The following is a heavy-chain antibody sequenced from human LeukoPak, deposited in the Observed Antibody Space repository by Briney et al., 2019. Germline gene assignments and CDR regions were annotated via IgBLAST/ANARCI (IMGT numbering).Heavy chain of an antibody. D-gene: IGHD6-6*01. J-gene: IGHJ1*01. CDR2: SYYSGST. Sequence: SETLSLTCTVSGGSISSSSYYWGWSRQSPGKGLEWIGSSYYSGSTYYNPSLKSRVTISVDTSKNQFSLKLSSVTAADTAVYYCARHIKSAARPGAEYFQHWGQGTLVTVSS. CDR1: GGSISSSSYY. CDR3: ARHIKSAARPGAEYFQH. V-gene: IGHV4-39*01.